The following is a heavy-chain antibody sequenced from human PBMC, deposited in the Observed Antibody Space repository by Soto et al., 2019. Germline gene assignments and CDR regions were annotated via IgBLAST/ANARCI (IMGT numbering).Heavy chain of an antibody. J-gene: IGHJ6*03. D-gene: IGHD3-10*01. CDR1: GGSISSYY. CDR3: ARTQSGHDLSYYYYYYYMDV. CDR2: IYYSGST. V-gene: IGHV4-59*08. Sequence: SETLSLTCTVSGGSISSYYWSWIRQPPGKGLEWIGYIYYSGSTNYNPSLKSRVTISVDTSKNQFSLKLSSVTAADTAVYYCARTQSGHDLSYYYYYYYMDVWGKGTTVTVSS.